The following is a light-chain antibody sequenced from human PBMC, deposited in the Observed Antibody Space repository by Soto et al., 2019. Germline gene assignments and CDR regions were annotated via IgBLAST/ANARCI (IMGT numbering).Light chain of an antibody. J-gene: IGLJ3*02. CDR2: TTT. CDR3: VLYMGSGISV. V-gene: IGLV8-61*01. CDR1: SGSVSTDYY. Sequence: QAVMTQEPSLSVSPGGTVTLTCGLSSGSVSTDYYPTWCQQTPGQAPRTLIYTTTTRSSGVPDRFSGSILGNKAALTITGVQADDESDYYCVLYMGSGISVFGGGTKLTVL.